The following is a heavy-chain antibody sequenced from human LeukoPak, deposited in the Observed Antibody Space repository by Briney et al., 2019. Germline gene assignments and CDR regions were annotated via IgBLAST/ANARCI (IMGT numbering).Heavy chain of an antibody. CDR1: GFTFRRYA. CDR3: ARRTADYYFDY. J-gene: IGHJ4*02. V-gene: IGHV3-23*01. CDR2: INGGGSTT. Sequence: TGGSLRPSCAASGFTFRRYAMTWVRQAPGKGLEWVSGINGGGSTTYYADSVKGRFTISRDSSNNTLNLQMNSLRAEDTAIYYCARRTADYYFDYWGQGTLVTVSS. D-gene: IGHD1-14*01.